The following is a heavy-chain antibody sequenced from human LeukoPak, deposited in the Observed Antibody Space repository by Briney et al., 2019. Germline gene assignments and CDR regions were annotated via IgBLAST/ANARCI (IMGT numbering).Heavy chain of an antibody. CDR1: GFTFSSYA. CDR3: VSISGSGPFDY. Sequence: GGSLRLTCSASGFTFSSYAMHWVRQAPGKGLEYVSAISSNGGSTYYADSVKGRFTISRDNSKNTLYLQMSSLRAEDTAVYYCVSISGSGPFDYWGQGTLVTVSS. D-gene: IGHD6-19*01. J-gene: IGHJ4*02. CDR2: ISSNGGST. V-gene: IGHV3-64D*06.